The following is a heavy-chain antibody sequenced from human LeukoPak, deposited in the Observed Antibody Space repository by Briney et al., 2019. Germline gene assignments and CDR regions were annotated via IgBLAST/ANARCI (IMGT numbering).Heavy chain of an antibody. J-gene: IGHJ6*03. CDR3: ASVDIVGYYYYYMDV. Sequence: SVKVSCKASGGTFSSYAISWVRQAPGQGLEWMGGIIPIFGTANYAQKFQGRVTITADESTSTAYMELSSLRSEDTAVYYCASVDIVGYYYYYMDVWGKGTTVTVSS. V-gene: IGHV1-69*13. CDR2: IIPIFGTA. CDR1: GGTFSSYA. D-gene: IGHD5-12*01.